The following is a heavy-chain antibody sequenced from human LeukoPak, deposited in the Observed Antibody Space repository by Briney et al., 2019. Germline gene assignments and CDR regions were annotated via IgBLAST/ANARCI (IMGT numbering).Heavy chain of an antibody. Sequence: SETLSLTCTVSGGSISSSSYYWGWIRQPPGKGLEWIGSIYYSGSTNYNPSLKSRVTISVDTSKNQFSLKLSSVTAADTAVYYCARNGYSSSWSFDYWGQGTLVTVSS. CDR1: GGSISSSSYY. V-gene: IGHV4-39*07. D-gene: IGHD6-13*01. J-gene: IGHJ4*02. CDR3: ARNGYSSSWSFDY. CDR2: IYYSGST.